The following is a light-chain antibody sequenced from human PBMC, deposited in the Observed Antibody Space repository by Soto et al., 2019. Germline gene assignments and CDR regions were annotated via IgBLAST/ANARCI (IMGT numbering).Light chain of an antibody. CDR1: SSNIGNNY. CDR2: DNS. J-gene: IGLJ3*02. V-gene: IGLV1-51*01. Sequence: QSVLTQPPSVSAAPGQKVTISCSGSSSNIGNNYVSWYQQLPGTAPKLLISDNSNRPSGIPDRLSGSKSGTSATLDITGLQTGDEADYYFGTWDSSLSAWVFGGGTKLTVL. CDR3: GTWDSSLSAWV.